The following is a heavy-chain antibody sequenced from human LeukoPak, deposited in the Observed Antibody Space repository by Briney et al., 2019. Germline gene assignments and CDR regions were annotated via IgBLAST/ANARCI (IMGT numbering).Heavy chain of an antibody. D-gene: IGHD6-19*01. V-gene: IGHV4-39*07. CDR1: GSSISSSDYY. CDR3: ARDQGAVAGIDP. Sequence: SETLSLTCTVSGSSISSSDYYWGWIRQPPGKGLEWIGSIYYSGITYSNPSLKSRVTISVDTSKNQFSLKLSSVTAADTAVYYCARDQGAVAGIDPWGQGTLVTVSS. CDR2: IYYSGIT. J-gene: IGHJ5*02.